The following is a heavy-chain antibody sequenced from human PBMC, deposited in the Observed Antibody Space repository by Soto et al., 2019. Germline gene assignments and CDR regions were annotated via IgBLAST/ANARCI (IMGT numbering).Heavy chain of an antibody. CDR1: GGSISSYY. CDR3: ARKVLGEGYFDY. Sequence: PSETLSLTCTVSGGSISSYYWGWIRQPPGKGLEWIGYIYYSGSTNYNPSLKSRVTISVDTSKNQFSLKLSSVTAADTAVYYCARKVLGEGYFDYWGQGTLVTVSS. CDR2: IYYSGST. V-gene: IGHV4-59*01. D-gene: IGHD2-8*01. J-gene: IGHJ4*02.